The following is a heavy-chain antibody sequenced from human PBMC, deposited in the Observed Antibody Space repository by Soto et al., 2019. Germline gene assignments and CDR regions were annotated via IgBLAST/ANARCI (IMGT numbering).Heavy chain of an antibody. D-gene: IGHD6-19*01. CDR1: GGTFSTSA. Sequence: QVQLVQSGAEVKKPGSSVKVSCKTSGGTFSTSAISWVRQAPGQGLEWVGGIMPVFPTPDYAQNFQGRVTITASDSTTTAYLELTRLRADDTAVYYCARDKGRLQLGWNYYYILDVWGQGTAITVSS. CDR2: IMPVFPTP. CDR3: ARDKGRLQLGWNYYYILDV. J-gene: IGHJ6*02. V-gene: IGHV1-69*12.